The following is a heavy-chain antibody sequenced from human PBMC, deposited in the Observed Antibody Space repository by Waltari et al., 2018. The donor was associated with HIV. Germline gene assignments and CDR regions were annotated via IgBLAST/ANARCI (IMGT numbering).Heavy chain of an antibody. Sequence: QVQLQESGPGLVKPSETLSLTCTVSGNSIRSDDYWGWIRQPPGRELEWIGSVYNSGSTHYNPALKSRVTISIDTSKNQFSLKLNSVTAADTAVYYCARNTTYYFDCWGQGTLVTVSS. CDR1: GNSIRSDDY. CDR3: ARNTTYYFDC. D-gene: IGHD2-2*01. CDR2: VYNSGST. V-gene: IGHV4-38-2*02. J-gene: IGHJ4*02.